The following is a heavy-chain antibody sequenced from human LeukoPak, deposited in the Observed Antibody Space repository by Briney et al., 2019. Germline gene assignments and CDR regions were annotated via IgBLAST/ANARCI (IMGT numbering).Heavy chain of an antibody. CDR2: ISSSSSYI. V-gene: IGHV3-21*01. D-gene: IGHD3-9*01. CDR3: ARDSSWASLTSYPKMAYDAFDI. J-gene: IGHJ3*02. CDR1: GFTFSTYS. Sequence: GGSLGLSCAASGFTFSTYSMNWVRQAPGKGLEWVSSISSSSSYIYYADSVKGRFTISRDNAKNSLYLQMNSLRAEDTAVYYCARDSSWASLTSYPKMAYDAFDIWGQGTMVTVSS.